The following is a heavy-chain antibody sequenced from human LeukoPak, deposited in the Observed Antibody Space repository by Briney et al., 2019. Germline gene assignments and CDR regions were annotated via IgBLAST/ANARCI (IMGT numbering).Heavy chain of an antibody. J-gene: IGHJ4*02. D-gene: IGHD2-21*02. CDR2: IKQDGSEK. CDR3: ARDGFCGSDCYADY. Sequence: GGSLRLSCAASGFTFSSYWMSWVREAPGKGLEWVANIKQDGSEKYYVDSVKGRFTISRDNAKNSLYLQMNSLRAEDTAVYYCARDGFCGSDCYADYWGQGTLVTVSS. V-gene: IGHV3-7*01. CDR1: GFTFSSYW.